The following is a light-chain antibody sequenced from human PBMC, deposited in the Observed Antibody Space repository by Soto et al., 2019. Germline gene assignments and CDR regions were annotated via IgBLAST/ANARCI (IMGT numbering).Light chain of an antibody. V-gene: IGKV3-20*01. J-gene: IGKJ2*01. CDR1: QSVSSSY. Sequence: IVLTQSPGTLSLSPGERATLSCRASQSVSSSYLAWYQQKPGQAPRLLIYGASSRATGIPDRFSGSGSGTDFTLIISRLEPEDFAVYYCQQYGSSSYTFGQGTKLEIK. CDR3: QQYGSSSYT. CDR2: GAS.